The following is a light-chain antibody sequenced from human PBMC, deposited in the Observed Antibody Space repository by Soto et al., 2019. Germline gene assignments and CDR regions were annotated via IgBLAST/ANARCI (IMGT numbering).Light chain of an antibody. CDR2: AAS. V-gene: IGKV1-8*01. Sequence: AIRMTQSPSSLSASTGDRVTITCRASQGISSYLAWYQQKPGKAPKLLIYAASTLQSGVPSMFSGSGSGTDFTLTISCLQSEDFATYYCPQYYSYTRTLGQGTKLEI. CDR1: QGISSY. CDR3: PQYYSYTRT. J-gene: IGKJ1*01.